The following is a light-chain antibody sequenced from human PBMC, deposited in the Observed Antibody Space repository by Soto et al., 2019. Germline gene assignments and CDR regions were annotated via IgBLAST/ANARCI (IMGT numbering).Light chain of an antibody. Sequence: EIVMTQSPVTLSVSPGERATLSCRASQTIRSDLAWYQQKPGQAPRLLISDASTRATSIPARFNGSGSGTEFTLAISSLQSEDFAIYYCHQYNTWPLTFGGGTKVDFK. CDR3: HQYNTWPLT. J-gene: IGKJ4*01. V-gene: IGKV3-15*01. CDR1: QTIRSD. CDR2: DAS.